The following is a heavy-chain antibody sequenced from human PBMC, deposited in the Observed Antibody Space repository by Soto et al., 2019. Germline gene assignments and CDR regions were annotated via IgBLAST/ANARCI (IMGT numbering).Heavy chain of an antibody. J-gene: IGHJ6*02. Sequence: GGSLRLSCAASGFTFSSYGMHWVRQAPGKGLEWVAVIWCDGSNKYYADSVKGRFTISRDNSKNTLYLQMNSLRAEDTAVYYCARAPWYQLPPGGYGMDVWGQGTTVTVSS. CDR3: ARAPWYQLPPGGYGMDV. V-gene: IGHV3-33*01. D-gene: IGHD2-2*01. CDR2: IWCDGSNK. CDR1: GFTFSSYG.